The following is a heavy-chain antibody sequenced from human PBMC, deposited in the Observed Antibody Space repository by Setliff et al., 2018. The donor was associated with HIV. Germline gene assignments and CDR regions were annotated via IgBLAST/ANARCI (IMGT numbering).Heavy chain of an antibody. D-gene: IGHD5-18*01. V-gene: IGHV4-38-2*01. CDR3: ARQVGSQYSYWAYYFDS. J-gene: IGHJ4*02. CDR2: LYHSGTN. CDR1: GYSISSGYF. Sequence: ETLSLTCAVSGYSISSGYFWGWIRQPPGKGLEWIGSLYHSGTNFYNPSLKSRVTISLDTSTNRFSLKLNSVTAADTPIYYCARQVGSQYSYWAYYFDSWGQGALVTVSS.